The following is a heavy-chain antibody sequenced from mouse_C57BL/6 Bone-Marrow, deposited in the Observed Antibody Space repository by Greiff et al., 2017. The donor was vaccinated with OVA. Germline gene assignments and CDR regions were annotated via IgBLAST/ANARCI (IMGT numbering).Heavy chain of an antibody. D-gene: IGHD2-5*01. J-gene: IGHJ2*01. V-gene: IGHV14-4*01. CDR3: TTDYSNSYYFDY. CDR1: GFNIKDDY. CDR2: IDPENGDT. Sequence: EVQLQQSGAELVRPGASVKLSCTASGFNIKDDYMHWVKQRPEQGLEWIGWIDPENGDTEYASKFQGKAPITADTSSNTAYLQLSRLTSEDTAVDYCTTDYSNSYYFDYWGQGTTLTVSS.